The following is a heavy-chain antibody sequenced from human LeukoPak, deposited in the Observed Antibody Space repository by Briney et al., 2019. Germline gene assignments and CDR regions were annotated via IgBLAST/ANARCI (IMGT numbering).Heavy chain of an antibody. J-gene: IGHJ4*02. Sequence: GGSLRLSCAASGFTFSNAWMSWARQAPGKGLEWVGRIKSKTDGGTTDYAAPVKGRFTISRDDSKNTLYLQMNSLTTEDTAVYYCTTGQYDFWSGYYISPTTGDYWGQGTLVTVSS. CDR1: GFTFSNAW. CDR3: TTGQYDFWSGYYISPTTGDY. D-gene: IGHD3-3*01. CDR2: IKSKTDGGTT. V-gene: IGHV3-15*01.